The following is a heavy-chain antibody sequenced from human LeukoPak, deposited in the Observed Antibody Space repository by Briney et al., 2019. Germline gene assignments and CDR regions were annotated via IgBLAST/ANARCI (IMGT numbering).Heavy chain of an antibody. Sequence: GGSLRLSCAASGFTFRNVWLTWVRQAPGKGLEWVSAISGSGGSTYYADSVKGRFTISRDNSKNTLYLQMNSLRAEDTAVYYCAKSESGYFRDYWGQGTLVTVSS. D-gene: IGHD3-3*01. CDR2: ISGSGGST. CDR3: AKSESGYFRDY. CDR1: GFTFRNVW. J-gene: IGHJ4*02. V-gene: IGHV3-23*01.